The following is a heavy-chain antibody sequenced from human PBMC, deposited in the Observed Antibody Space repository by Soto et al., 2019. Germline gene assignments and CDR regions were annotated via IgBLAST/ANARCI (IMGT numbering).Heavy chain of an antibody. Sequence: QVQLVQSGAEVKEPGDSVRVSCEASGYTFTAYHIHWVRQAPGQGLAWMGWINPKFGDTTYAQDFQGRVSMTRDMSIGTVYMGLSRLASDDTAIYYCARNMNYYYGRGSGNGHGVWGQGTTVTVFS. D-gene: IGHD3-10*02. CDR2: INPKFGDT. V-gene: IGHV1-2*02. CDR3: ARNMNYYYGRGSGNGHGV. J-gene: IGHJ6*02. CDR1: GYTFTAYH.